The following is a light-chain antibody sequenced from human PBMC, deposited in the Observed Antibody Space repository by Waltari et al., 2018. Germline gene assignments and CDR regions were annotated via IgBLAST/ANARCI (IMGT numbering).Light chain of an antibody. CDR1: QNINSW. CDR3: QHYNNYSPWT. J-gene: IGKJ1*01. Sequence: DIQMTQSPSTLSASVGARVTLTCRTSQNINSWLAWYQQKPGKAPKLLIYKASSLESGVPSRFSGSGSGTEFTLTITSLQPDDFATYFCQHYNNYSPWTFGQGTKVEVK. CDR2: KAS. V-gene: IGKV1-5*03.